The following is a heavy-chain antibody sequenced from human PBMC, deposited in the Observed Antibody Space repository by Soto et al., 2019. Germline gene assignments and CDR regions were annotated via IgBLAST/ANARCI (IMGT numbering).Heavy chain of an antibody. J-gene: IGHJ4*02. CDR1: GFTVSTKY. D-gene: IGHD3-16*01. Sequence: GGSLRLSCTASGFTVSTKYMSWVRQAPGKGLEWVSVIYSGGSTFYADSVRGRFTISRDNSKNTVNLQMNSLRAEDTAVYYCARDPWAADYWGQGTLVTVSS. CDR2: IYSGGST. V-gene: IGHV3-66*01. CDR3: ARDPWAADY.